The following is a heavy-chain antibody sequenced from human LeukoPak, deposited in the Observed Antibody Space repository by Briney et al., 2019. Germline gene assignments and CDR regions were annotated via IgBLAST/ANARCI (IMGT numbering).Heavy chain of an antibody. V-gene: IGHV1-69*13. CDR2: IIPIFGTA. CDR1: GGTFSSYA. CDR3: ARDREVGATPGYYMDV. D-gene: IGHD1-26*01. J-gene: IGHJ6*03. Sequence: SVKVSCKASGGTFSSYAISWVRQAPGQGLEWMGGIIPIFGTANYAQKFQGRVTITADESTSTAYMELSSLRSEDTAVYYCARDREVGATPGYYMDVWGKGTTVTVSS.